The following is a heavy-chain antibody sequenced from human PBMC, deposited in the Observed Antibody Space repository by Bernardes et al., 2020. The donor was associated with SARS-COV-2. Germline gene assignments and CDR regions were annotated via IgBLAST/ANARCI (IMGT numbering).Heavy chain of an antibody. Sequence: GSLSLSCAASGFTFSSYAMHWVRQAPGKGLEWVAVISYDGSNKYYADSVKGRFTISRDNSKNTLYLQMNSLRAEDTAVYYCARDGGGWFDPWGQGTLVTVSS. CDR1: GFTFSSYA. CDR2: ISYDGSNK. CDR3: ARDGGGWFDP. V-gene: IGHV3-30-3*01. D-gene: IGHD3-16*01. J-gene: IGHJ5*02.